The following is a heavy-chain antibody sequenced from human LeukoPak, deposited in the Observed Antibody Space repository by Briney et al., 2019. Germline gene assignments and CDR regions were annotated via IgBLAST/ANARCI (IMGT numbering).Heavy chain of an antibody. D-gene: IGHD3-10*01. CDR1: GGTFSSYA. CDR2: IIPMFGTA. J-gene: IGHJ4*02. V-gene: IGHV1-69*06. Sequence: VASVKVSCKASGGTFSSYAISWVRQAPGQGLEWMGGIIPMFGTANYAQKLQGRVTITAEKSTSTAYMELSSLRSEDTAVYYCARKIYGSENYIDSWGQGTLVTVSS. CDR3: ARKIYGSENYIDS.